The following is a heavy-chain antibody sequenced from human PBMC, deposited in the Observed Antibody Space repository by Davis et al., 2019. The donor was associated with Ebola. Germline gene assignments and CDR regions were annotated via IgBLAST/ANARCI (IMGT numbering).Heavy chain of an antibody. CDR3: ARDYYDSSGYLWYFEL. Sequence: MPSETLSLTCTVSGGSISSSSYYWGWIRQPPGKGLEWIGSIYYSGSTYYNPSLKSRVTISVDTSKNQFSLKLSSVTAADTAVYYCARDYYDSSGYLWYFELWGRGTLVTVSS. CDR2: IYYSGST. V-gene: IGHV4-39*02. CDR1: GGSISSSSYY. D-gene: IGHD3-22*01. J-gene: IGHJ2*01.